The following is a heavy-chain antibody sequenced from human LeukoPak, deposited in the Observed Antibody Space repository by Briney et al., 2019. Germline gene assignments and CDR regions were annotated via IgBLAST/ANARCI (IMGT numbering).Heavy chain of an antibody. Sequence: GGSLRLSCAASGFTFTIFGLNWVRQAPGKGPEWVSYIDARSGITYYADSVQGRFTISRDNAKESVFLQMNSLRADDTAVYYCVRTYDFGRGPPGDAFDNWGPGTLVIVSS. CDR2: IDARSGIT. CDR1: GFTFTIFG. J-gene: IGHJ3*02. V-gene: IGHV3-48*01. D-gene: IGHD3-3*01. CDR3: VRTYDFGRGPPGDAFDN.